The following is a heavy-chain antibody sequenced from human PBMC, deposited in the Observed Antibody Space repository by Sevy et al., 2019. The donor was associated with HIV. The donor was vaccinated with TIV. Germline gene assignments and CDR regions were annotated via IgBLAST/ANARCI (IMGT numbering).Heavy chain of an antibody. CDR3: ARAYCSGGRCYSLAY. CDR2: ISPHKGDT. V-gene: IGHV1-18*01. D-gene: IGHD2-15*01. Sequence: ASVKVSCKASGYLFTSYRITWVRQAPGKRLELVGWISPHKGDTNYAQRVQDRVTMITDTSTTTAYMELRSLTSDDSAVYYCARAYCSGGRCYSLAYWGEGTLVTVSS. CDR1: GYLFTSYR. J-gene: IGHJ4*02.